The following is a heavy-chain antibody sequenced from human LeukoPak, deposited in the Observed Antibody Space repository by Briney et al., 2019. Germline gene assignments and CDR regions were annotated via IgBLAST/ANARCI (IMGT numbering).Heavy chain of an antibody. D-gene: IGHD6-13*01. CDR3: ARGHSSSWYHYYYYYMDV. Sequence: GASVKVSCNASGYTFTSYGISWVRHAHGQGLEWMGWISAYNGNTNYAQKLQVRVTMTTDTSTSTAYMELRSLRSDDTAVYYCARGHSSSWYHYYYYYMDVWGKGTTVTISS. V-gene: IGHV1-18*01. J-gene: IGHJ6*03. CDR2: ISAYNGNT. CDR1: GYTFTSYG.